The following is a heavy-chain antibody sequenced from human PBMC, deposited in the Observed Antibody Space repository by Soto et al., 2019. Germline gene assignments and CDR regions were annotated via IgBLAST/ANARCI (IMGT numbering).Heavy chain of an antibody. CDR3: ARDYYYGSGSYSSKNWFDP. V-gene: IGHV1-18*01. CDR1: GYTFTSYG. J-gene: IGHJ5*02. D-gene: IGHD3-10*01. Sequence: ASVKVSCKASGYTFTSYGISWVRQAPGQGLEWMGWISAYNGNTNYAQKLQGRVTMTTDTSTSTAYMELRSLRSDDTAVYYCARDYYYGSGSYSSKNWFDPWGQGTLVTVSS. CDR2: ISAYNGNT.